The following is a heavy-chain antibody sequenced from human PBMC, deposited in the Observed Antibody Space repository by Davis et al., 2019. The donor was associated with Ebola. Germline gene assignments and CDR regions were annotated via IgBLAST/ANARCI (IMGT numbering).Heavy chain of an antibody. CDR1: GYSFTSYW. Sequence: GGSLRLSCKGSGYSFTSYWIGWVRQMPGKGLEWMGIIYPGDSDTRYSPSFQGQVTISADKSISTAYLQWSSLKASDTAMYYCARGGGAALDAFDIWGQGTMVTVSS. CDR3: ARGGGAALDAFDI. J-gene: IGHJ3*02. CDR2: IYPGDSDT. D-gene: IGHD2-15*01. V-gene: IGHV5-51*01.